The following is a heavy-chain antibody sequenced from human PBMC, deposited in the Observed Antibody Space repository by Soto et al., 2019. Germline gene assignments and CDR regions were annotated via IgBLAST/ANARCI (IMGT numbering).Heavy chain of an antibody. Sequence: EVQLLDSGGGLVQPGGSLRLSCAASGFTFSNYAMSWVRQAPGKGLEWVSGVGGSGDSTYYADSVKGRFTISRDNSKVTLYLQMNSLRAEDTAVYYCAKSPLGYCSGGSGYPPHYFDYWGQGTLVTVSS. CDR1: GFTFSNYA. V-gene: IGHV3-23*01. CDR3: AKSPLGYCSGGSGYPPHYFDY. D-gene: IGHD2-15*01. J-gene: IGHJ4*02. CDR2: VGGSGDST.